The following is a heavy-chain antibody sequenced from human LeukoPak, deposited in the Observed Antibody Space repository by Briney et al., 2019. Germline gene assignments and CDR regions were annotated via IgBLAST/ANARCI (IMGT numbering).Heavy chain of an antibody. CDR1: GYTFTSYG. J-gene: IGHJ6*03. CDR2: ICAYNGNT. CDR3: ARAGRRYSSSFTGVSHYYYMDV. D-gene: IGHD6-6*01. Sequence: ASVKVSCKASGYTFTSYGISWVRQAPGQGLEWMGWICAYNGNTNYAQKLQGRVTMTTDASTSTAYMELRSLRSDDTAVYYCARAGRRYSSSFTGVSHYYYMDVWGKGTTVTVSS. V-gene: IGHV1-18*01.